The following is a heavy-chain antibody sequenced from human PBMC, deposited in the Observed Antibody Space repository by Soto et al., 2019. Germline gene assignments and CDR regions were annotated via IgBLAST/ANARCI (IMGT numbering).Heavy chain of an antibody. D-gene: IGHD6-19*01. CDR2: ISTSGNTV. Sequence: EVQLVESGGGLVQPGGSLRLSCAASGFTFSDHNMNWVRQAPGKGLEWVSYISTSGNTVYYADSVRGRFTVSRDNAKDSVYLQMNSLRDEDTAVYYCARDPAVGSTGWYYFDYWGQGTLVTVSS. V-gene: IGHV3-48*02. CDR3: ARDPAVGSTGWYYFDY. J-gene: IGHJ4*02. CDR1: GFTFSDHN.